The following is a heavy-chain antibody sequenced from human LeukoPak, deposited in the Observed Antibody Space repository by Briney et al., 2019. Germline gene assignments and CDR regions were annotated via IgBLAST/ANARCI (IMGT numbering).Heavy chain of an antibody. D-gene: IGHD3-10*01. CDR2: ISSSSTI. J-gene: IGHJ4*02. V-gene: IGHV3-48*02. Sequence: GGSLRLSCAASGFTLSSYAMNWVRQAPGKGLEWLSYISSSSTIYYADSVKGRFTISRDNARNSLYLQMNSLRDEDTAVYYCARDEGVGARVYWGQGTLVTVSS. CDR3: ARDEGVGARVY. CDR1: GFTLSSYA.